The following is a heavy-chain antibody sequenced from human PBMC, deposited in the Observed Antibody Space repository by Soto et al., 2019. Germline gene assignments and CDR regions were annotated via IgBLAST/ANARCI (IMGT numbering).Heavy chain of an antibody. D-gene: IGHD3-22*01. CDR2: ISYDGSNK. CDR1: GFTFSSYA. CDR3: ARDYYDSSGYLVY. J-gene: IGHJ4*02. V-gene: IGHV3-30-3*01. Sequence: GGSLRLSCAASGFTFSSYAMHWVRQAPGKGLEWVAVISYDGSNKYYADSVKGRFTISRDNSKNTLYLQMNSLRAEDTAVYYCARDYYDSSGYLVYWGQGTLVTVSS.